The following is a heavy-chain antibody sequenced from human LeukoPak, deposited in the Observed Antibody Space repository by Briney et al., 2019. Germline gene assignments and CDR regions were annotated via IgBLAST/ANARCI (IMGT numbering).Heavy chain of an antibody. CDR1: GFTFSSYS. J-gene: IGHJ4*02. CDR2: ISSSSSYI. CDR3: ARVHLYSYGTFDY. V-gene: IGHV3-21*01. D-gene: IGHD5-18*01. Sequence: GGSLRLSCAASGFTFSSYSMNWVRQAPGKGLEWVSSISSSSSYIYYADSVKGRFTISRDNAKNSLYLQMNSLRAEDTAVYYCARVHLYSYGTFDYWGQGTLVTVSS.